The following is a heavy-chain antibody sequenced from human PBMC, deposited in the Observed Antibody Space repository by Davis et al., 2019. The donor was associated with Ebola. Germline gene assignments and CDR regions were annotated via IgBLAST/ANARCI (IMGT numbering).Heavy chain of an antibody. CDR3: ARGQGWFDP. CDR2: INSDGSST. V-gene: IGHV3-74*01. Sequence: PGESLKISCAASGFTFSSYWMHWVRQAPGKGLVWVSRINSDGSSTSYADSVKGRFTISRDNAKNTLYLQMNSLRAEDTAVYYCARGQGWFDPWGQGTLVTVSS. J-gene: IGHJ5*02. CDR1: GFTFSSYW.